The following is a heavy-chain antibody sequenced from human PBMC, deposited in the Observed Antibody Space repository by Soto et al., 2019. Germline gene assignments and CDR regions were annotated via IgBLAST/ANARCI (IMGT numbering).Heavy chain of an antibody. V-gene: IGHV4-4*02. CDR1: GGSISSSNW. CDR2: IYHSGST. D-gene: IGHD3-22*01. CDR3: ARGSYYYDSSGYYYVGDFDY. J-gene: IGHJ4*02. Sequence: PSETLSLTCAVSGGSISSSNWWGWGRQPPGKGLEWIGQIYHSGSTNYNPSLKSRVTISVDKSKNQFSLKLSSVTAADTAVYYCARGSYYYDSSGYYYVGDFDYWGQGTLVTVSS.